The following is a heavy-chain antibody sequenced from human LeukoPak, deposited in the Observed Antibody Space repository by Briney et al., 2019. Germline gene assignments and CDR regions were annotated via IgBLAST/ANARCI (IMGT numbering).Heavy chain of an antibody. V-gene: IGHV3-23*01. J-gene: IGHJ4*02. CDR1: GFTFSSYA. CDR2: IRGSGGST. Sequence: GGSLRLSCAASGFTFSSYAMSWVRQAAGKGLEWVSAIRGSGGSTYYADSVKGRFTISRDNSKNTLYLQMNSLRAEDTAVYYCAKVSGIVVVVAATVDYWGQGTLVTVSS. D-gene: IGHD2-15*01. CDR3: AKVSGIVVVVAATVDY.